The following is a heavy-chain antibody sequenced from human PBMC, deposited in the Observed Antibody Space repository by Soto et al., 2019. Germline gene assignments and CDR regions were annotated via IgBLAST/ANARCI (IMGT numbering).Heavy chain of an antibody. CDR3: ARALFQGSGYPSPDY. CDR2: MNPNSGNT. D-gene: IGHD3-3*01. Sequence: QVQLVQSGAEVKKPGAAVKVSGRASGYTFTSYDINWVRQATGQGLEWMGWMNPNSGNTGYAQKFQGRVTMTRNSSISTAYMELSSLRSEDTAVYYCARALFQGSGYPSPDYWGQGTLVTVSS. V-gene: IGHV1-8*01. J-gene: IGHJ4*02. CDR1: GYTFTSYD.